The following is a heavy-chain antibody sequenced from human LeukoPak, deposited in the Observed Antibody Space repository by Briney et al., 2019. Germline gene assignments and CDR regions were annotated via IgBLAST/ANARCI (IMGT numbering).Heavy chain of an antibody. CDR3: ARVTGGYCSSTGCYALDV. V-gene: IGHV4-61*02. D-gene: IGHD2-2*01. J-gene: IGHJ6*04. CDR1: GASISSGSYY. Sequence: PSETLSLTCTVSGASISSGSYYWSWIRPPAGKGLEWIGRMYTSGSTNYNPSLKSRVTISVDTSKNQFSLNVNSVTAADTAVYYCARVTGGYCSSTGCYALDVWGTGTTVTVSS. CDR2: MYTSGST.